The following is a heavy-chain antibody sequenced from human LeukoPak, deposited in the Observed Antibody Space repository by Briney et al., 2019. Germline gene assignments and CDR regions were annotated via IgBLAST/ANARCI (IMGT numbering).Heavy chain of an antibody. V-gene: IGHV2-5*01. CDR2: IYWNDDK. CDR1: GFSLSTRGVG. D-gene: IGHD5-18*01. CDR3: AHRGYSYGLDYFDY. J-gene: IGHJ4*02. Sequence: SGPTLVKPTQTLTLTCTFSGFSLSTRGVGVGWIRQPPGKALEWPSLIYWNDDKRYSPSLKSRLTITKDTSKNQVVLTMTNMDPVDTATYYCAHRGYSYGLDYFDYWGQGTLVTVSS.